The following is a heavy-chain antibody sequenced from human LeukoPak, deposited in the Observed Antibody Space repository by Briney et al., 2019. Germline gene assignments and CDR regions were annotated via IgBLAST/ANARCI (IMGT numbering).Heavy chain of an antibody. Sequence: GASVKVPCKASGGTFSSYAISWVRQAPGQGLEWMGGIIPIFGTANYAQKFQGRVTITADESTSTAYMELSSLRSEDTAVYYCARGYYDFWSCMDVWGQGTTVTVSS. CDR3: ARGYYDFWSCMDV. CDR2: IIPIFGTA. D-gene: IGHD3-3*01. CDR1: GGTFSSYA. V-gene: IGHV1-69*13. J-gene: IGHJ6*02.